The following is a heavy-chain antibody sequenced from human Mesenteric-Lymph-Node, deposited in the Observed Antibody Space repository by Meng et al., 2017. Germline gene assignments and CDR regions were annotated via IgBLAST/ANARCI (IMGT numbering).Heavy chain of an antibody. J-gene: IGHJ4*02. CDR3: ARGPSRWLQFSFDY. CDR1: VDSISSDIW. CDR2: VYHRGDT. D-gene: IGHD5-24*01. Sequence: QVQLQEPGPALVKPSGTLSLTCTASVDSISSDIWWSWVRQPPGKGLEWIGEVYHRGDTNYNPSLKSRVTISVDTSKNQFSLKLSSVTAADTAVYYCARGPSRWLQFSFDYWGQGTLVTVSS. V-gene: IGHV4-4*02.